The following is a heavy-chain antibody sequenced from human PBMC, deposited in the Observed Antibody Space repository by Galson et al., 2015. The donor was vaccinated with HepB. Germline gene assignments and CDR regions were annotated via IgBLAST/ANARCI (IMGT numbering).Heavy chain of an antibody. CDR1: GFAFSNYA. J-gene: IGHJ5*02. D-gene: IGHD3-10*01. V-gene: IGHV3-23*01. CDR3: EKVGGFGELWFDP. CDR2: ISDNGEST. Sequence: SLRLSCPASGFAFSNYAMRRGRQAQGKGLEWVSVISDNGESTAYADSVKGRFIISRDNSKNTLFLQMNSLRVEDTAVYYCEKVGGFGELWFDPWGQGTLVTVSS.